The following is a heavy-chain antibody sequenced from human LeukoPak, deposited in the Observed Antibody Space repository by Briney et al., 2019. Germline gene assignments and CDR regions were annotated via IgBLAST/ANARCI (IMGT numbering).Heavy chain of an antibody. V-gene: IGHV4-59*01. Sequence: PSETLSLTCTASGGSISGYYCSWIRQPPGKGLEWIGYISYNSGSTNYNPSLKSRVSISADTSKNQCSLKLSSVTTADTAVYYCASGYSYVPAWGQGTLVTVSS. CDR2: ISYNSGST. D-gene: IGHD5-18*01. J-gene: IGHJ5*02. CDR1: GGSISGYY. CDR3: ASGYSYVPA.